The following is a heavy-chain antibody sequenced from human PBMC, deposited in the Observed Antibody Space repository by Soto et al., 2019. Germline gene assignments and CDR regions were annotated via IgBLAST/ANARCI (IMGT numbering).Heavy chain of an antibody. CDR1: GYTFTGYY. CDR2: INPNSGGT. CDR3: ARTILARAARMNFDY. D-gene: IGHD3-3*01. Sequence: QVQLVQSGAEVKKPGASVKVSCKASGYTFTGYYMHWVRQAPGQGLEWMGWINPNSGGTNYAQKFQGRVTMTRDTSISTAYMELSRLRSDDTAVYYCARTILARAARMNFDYWGQGTLVTVYS. V-gene: IGHV1-2*02. J-gene: IGHJ4*02.